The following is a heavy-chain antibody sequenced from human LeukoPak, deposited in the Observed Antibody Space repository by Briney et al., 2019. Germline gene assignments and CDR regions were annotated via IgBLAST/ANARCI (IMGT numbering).Heavy chain of an antibody. V-gene: IGHV3-73*01. CDR3: ARDSTGISADGDYVFDY. Sequence: GGSLRLSCAASGFTFSGSAMHWVRQASGKGLEWVGRIRSKANSYATAYAASVKGRFTISRDNSKNTLYLQMNSLRAEDTAVYYCARDSTGISADGDYVFDYWGQGTLVTVSS. D-gene: IGHD4-17*01. CDR1: GFTFSGSA. CDR2: IRSKANSYAT. J-gene: IGHJ4*02.